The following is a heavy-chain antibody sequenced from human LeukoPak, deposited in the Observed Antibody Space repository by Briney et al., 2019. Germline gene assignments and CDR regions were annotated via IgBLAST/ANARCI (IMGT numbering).Heavy chain of an antibody. Sequence: SETLSLTCAVYGGSFSGYYWSWIRQPPGKGLEWIGEINHSGSTNYNPSLKSRVTISVDTSKNQFSLKLSSVTAADTAVYYCASDSYYHDSSESHIDYWGQGTLVTVSS. CDR1: GGSFSGYY. CDR3: ASDSYYHDSSESHIDY. V-gene: IGHV4-34*01. D-gene: IGHD3-22*01. CDR2: INHSGST. J-gene: IGHJ4*02.